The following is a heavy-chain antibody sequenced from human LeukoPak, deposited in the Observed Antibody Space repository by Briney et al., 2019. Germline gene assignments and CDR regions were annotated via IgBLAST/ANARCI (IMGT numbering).Heavy chain of an antibody. Sequence: GGSLRLSCAASGFTVSSNYMSWVRQAPGKGLEWVSVIYSGGSTYYADSVKGRFTISRDNSKNTLYLQMNSLRAEDTAVYYCATDYGSGSYPTQFDYWGQGTLVTVSS. CDR3: ATDYGSGSYPTQFDY. D-gene: IGHD3-10*01. V-gene: IGHV3-53*05. CDR2: IYSGGST. J-gene: IGHJ4*02. CDR1: GFTVSSNY.